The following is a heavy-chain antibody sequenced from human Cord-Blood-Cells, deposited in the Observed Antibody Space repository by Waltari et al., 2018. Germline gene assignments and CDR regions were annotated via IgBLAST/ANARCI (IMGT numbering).Heavy chain of an antibody. CDR1: GGTFSSYA. Sequence: QVQLVQSGAEVQKPGSSVKVSCKASGGTFSSYAISWVRQAPGQGLEWMGGIIPIFGTANYAQKFQGRVTITADESTSTAYMELSSLRSEDTAVYYCARDRNDSSGYYYDAFDIWGQGTMVTVSS. J-gene: IGHJ3*02. D-gene: IGHD3-22*01. CDR2: IIPIFGTA. CDR3: ARDRNDSSGYYYDAFDI. V-gene: IGHV1-69*01.